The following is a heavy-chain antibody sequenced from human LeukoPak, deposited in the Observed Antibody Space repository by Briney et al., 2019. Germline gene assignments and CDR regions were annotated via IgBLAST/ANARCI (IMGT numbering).Heavy chain of an antibody. CDR2: ISSSSSYI. D-gene: IGHD3-22*01. J-gene: IGHJ4*02. CDR1: GFTFSTYS. CDR3: ARDLTMIVVVHYFDY. V-gene: IGHV3-21*01. Sequence: GGSLRLSCVASGFTFSTYSMNWVRQAPGKGLEWVSSISSSSSYIYYADSVKGRFTISRDNAKNSLYLQMNSLRAEDTAVYYCARDLTMIVVVHYFDYWGQGTLVTVSS.